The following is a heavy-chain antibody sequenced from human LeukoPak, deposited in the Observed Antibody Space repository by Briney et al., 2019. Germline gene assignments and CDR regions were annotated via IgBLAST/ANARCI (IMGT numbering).Heavy chain of an antibody. J-gene: IGHJ6*02. V-gene: IGHV1-46*01. Sequence: ASVKVSCKASGYTFTSYYMHWVRQAPGQGLEWMGIINPSGGSTSYAQKFQGRVTVTRDTSTSTVYMELSSLRSEDTAVYYCAREGYDFWSGPRYYYYGMDVWGQGTTVTVSS. CDR1: GYTFTSYY. D-gene: IGHD3-3*01. CDR2: INPSGGST. CDR3: AREGYDFWSGPRYYYYGMDV.